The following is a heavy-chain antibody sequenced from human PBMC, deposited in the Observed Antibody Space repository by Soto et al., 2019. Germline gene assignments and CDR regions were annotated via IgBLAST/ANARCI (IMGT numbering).Heavy chain of an antibody. CDR2: INPSGGST. V-gene: IGHV1-46*01. D-gene: IGHD3-3*01. CDR1: CSSLPRHY. Sequence: AADPVSYAASCSSLPRHYRHLVRVDPGPGLEWMGIINPSGGSTSYAQKFQGRVTMTRDTSTSTVHMELSSLRSEDTAVYYCARDGSYYDFWSGYPNWWGQGTRVTVS. J-gene: IGHJ4*02. CDR3: ARDGSYYDFWSGYPNW.